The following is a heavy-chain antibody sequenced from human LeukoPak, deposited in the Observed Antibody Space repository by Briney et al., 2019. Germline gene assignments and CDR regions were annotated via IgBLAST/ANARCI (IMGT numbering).Heavy chain of an antibody. CDR1: EFTFGSYW. J-gene: IGHJ4*02. CDR3: AKDRYCGGGTCYWSYFDY. D-gene: IGHD2-15*01. V-gene: IGHV3-23*01. Sequence: GGSLRLSCAASEFTFGSYWMTWVRQAPGKGLEWVSAISGGGGSTYYADSVKGRFTISRDDSKNTLFLQMNSLRAEDTAVYYCAKDRYCGGGTCYWSYFDYWGQGTLVTVSS. CDR2: ISGGGGST.